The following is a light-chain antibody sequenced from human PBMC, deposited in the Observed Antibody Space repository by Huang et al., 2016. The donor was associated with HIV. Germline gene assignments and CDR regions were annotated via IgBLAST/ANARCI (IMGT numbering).Light chain of an antibody. J-gene: IGKJ4*01. CDR3: QQLNSYPLT. Sequence: IQLTQSPSSLSASVGDRITITCRASQSINHYLTWYQQKPGNAPKFLIYGASTLDTGVPSRFSGSGSGTDFTLTISCLQPEDFATYYCQQLNSYPLTFGGGTKVEIK. V-gene: IGKV1-9*01. CDR1: QSINHY. CDR2: GAS.